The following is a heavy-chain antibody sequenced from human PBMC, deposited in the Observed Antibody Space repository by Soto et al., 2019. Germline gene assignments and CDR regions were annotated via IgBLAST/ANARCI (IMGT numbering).Heavy chain of an antibody. V-gene: IGHV4-4*02. CDR2: IYHSGTT. CDR3: AFPATADFDY. J-gene: IGHJ4*02. CDR1: GGSISSTNS. D-gene: IGHD6-13*01. Sequence: QVQLQESGPGLVKPSGTLSLTCAVSGGSISSTNSWTWVRQPPGRGLEWIGEIYHSGTTNYSPSLKSRVNIAVDMSTNHLSLTLISVTAADTAVYYCAFPATADFDYWGKGILVTVSS.